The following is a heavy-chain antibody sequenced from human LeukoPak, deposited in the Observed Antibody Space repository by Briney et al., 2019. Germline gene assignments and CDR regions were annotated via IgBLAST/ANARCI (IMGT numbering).Heavy chain of an antibody. J-gene: IGHJ4*02. V-gene: IGHV3-74*01. Sequence: GGSLRLSCAASGFTFSNYWMHWVRQAPGKGLVYVSRINSDGSSANYADSVQGRFTISRDNARNSLYLHMDSLRVEDMAVYYCARGGAARPDYWGPGTLVTVSS. CDR3: ARGGAARPDY. D-gene: IGHD6-6*01. CDR1: GFTFSNYW. CDR2: INSDGSSA.